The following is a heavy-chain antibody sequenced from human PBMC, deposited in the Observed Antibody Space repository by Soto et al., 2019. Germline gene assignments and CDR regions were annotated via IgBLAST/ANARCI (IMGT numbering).Heavy chain of an antibody. J-gene: IGHJ6*02. CDR1: VCSISSYY. D-gene: IGHD3-3*01. V-gene: IGHV4-59*01. CDR3: ARDSVSHDFTYYYYGMDV. Sequence: QVQLQESGPGLVKPSETLSLTCTVSVCSISSYYWSWIRQPPVKGLEWIGYIYYSGSTNYNPSLKSRVTISVDTSKNQFSLKLSSVTAADTAVYYCARDSVSHDFTYYYYGMDVWGQGTTVTVSS. CDR2: IYYSGST.